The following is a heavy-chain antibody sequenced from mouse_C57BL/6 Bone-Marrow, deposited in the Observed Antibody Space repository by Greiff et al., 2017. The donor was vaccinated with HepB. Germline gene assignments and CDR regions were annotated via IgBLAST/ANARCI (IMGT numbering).Heavy chain of an antibody. J-gene: IGHJ4*01. Sequence: QVQLKESGPGLVQPSQSLSITCTVSGFSLTSYGVHWVRQSPGKGLEWLGVIWSGGSTDYNAAFISRLSISKDNSKSQVFIKMNSLQADDTAIYYCARKGDYDDGYAMDYWGQGTSVTVSS. D-gene: IGHD2-4*01. CDR2: IWSGGST. V-gene: IGHV2-2*01. CDR1: GFSLTSYG. CDR3: ARKGDYDDGYAMDY.